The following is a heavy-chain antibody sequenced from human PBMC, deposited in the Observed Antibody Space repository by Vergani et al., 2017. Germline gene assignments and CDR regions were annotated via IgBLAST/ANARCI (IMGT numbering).Heavy chain of an antibody. J-gene: IGHJ6*02. CDR3: AGTRGYYYYYYGMDV. Sequence: QVQLQQWGAGLLKPSETLSLTCAVYGGSFSGYYWSWIRQPPGKGLEWIGEINHSGSTNYNPSLKSRVTISVDTSKNQFSLKLSSVTAADTAVYYCAGTRGYYYYYYGMDVWGQGTTVTVSS. V-gene: IGHV4-34*01. D-gene: IGHD6-6*01. CDR1: GGSFSGYY. CDR2: INHSGST.